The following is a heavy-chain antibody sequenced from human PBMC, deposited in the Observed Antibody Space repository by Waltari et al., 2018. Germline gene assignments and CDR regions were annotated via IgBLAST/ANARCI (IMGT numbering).Heavy chain of an antibody. V-gene: IGHV1-69*04. CDR3: ARDKTIFGVVTSTDY. J-gene: IGHJ4*02. Sequence: QVQLVQSGAEVKKPGSSVKVSCKASGGTFSSYAIRWVRQAPGQGLEWMGGIIPILGIANYAQKFQGRVTITADESTSTAYMELSSLRSEDTAVYYCARDKTIFGVVTSTDYWGQGTLVTVSS. CDR2: IIPILGIA. D-gene: IGHD3-3*01. CDR1: GGTFSSYA.